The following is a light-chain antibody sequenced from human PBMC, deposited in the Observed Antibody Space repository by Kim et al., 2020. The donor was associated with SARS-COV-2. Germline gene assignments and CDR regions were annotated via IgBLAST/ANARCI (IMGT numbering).Light chain of an antibody. CDR1: QSLSSGA. CDR2: DAS. Sequence: FAPGERAPLSCMASQSLSSGALAWYQQKPGQTPRLLIYDASIRATGIPDRFSGSGSGTDFTLTISRLEPEDFAVYYCQKYGNSPYTFGQGTKLEI. CDR3: QKYGNSPYT. J-gene: IGKJ2*01. V-gene: IGKV3-20*01.